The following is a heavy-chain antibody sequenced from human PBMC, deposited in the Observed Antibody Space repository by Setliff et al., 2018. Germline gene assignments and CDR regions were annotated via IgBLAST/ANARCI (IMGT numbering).Heavy chain of an antibody. D-gene: IGHD6-19*01. CDR2: INPNSGGT. Sequence: ASVKVSCKASGYTFTGYYIHWVRQAPGQGLEWMGWINPNSGGTNYAQTFQGSVTMTRDTSISTAYMELSRLRSDDTAVYYCARDLVAVAGTDSFWGQGTLVTVSS. J-gene: IGHJ4*02. CDR1: GYTFTGYY. V-gene: IGHV1-2*02. CDR3: ARDLVAVAGTDSF.